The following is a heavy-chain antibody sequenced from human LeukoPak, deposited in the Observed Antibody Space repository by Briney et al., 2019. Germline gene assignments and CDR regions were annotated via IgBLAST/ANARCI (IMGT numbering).Heavy chain of an antibody. J-gene: IGHJ4*02. Sequence: GASVKVSCKASGYTSTSYAMHWVRQAPGQRLEWMGWINAGNGNTKYSQRFQGRVTITRDTSASTAYMELSSLRSEDTAVYYCAREGQLLWFGEPSGYFDYWGQGTLVTVSS. D-gene: IGHD3-10*01. CDR3: AREGQLLWFGEPSGYFDY. CDR2: INAGNGNT. CDR1: GYTSTSYA. V-gene: IGHV1-3*01.